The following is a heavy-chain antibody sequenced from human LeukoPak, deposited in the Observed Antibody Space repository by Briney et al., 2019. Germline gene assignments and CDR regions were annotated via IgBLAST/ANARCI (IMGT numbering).Heavy chain of an antibody. J-gene: IGHJ3*02. CDR2: IKQDGSEK. V-gene: IGHV3-7*01. D-gene: IGHD2-2*02. CDR3: ARVRGGYCSGTSCYNAFDI. Sequence: GGSLRLSCAASGFTFSSYWMDWVRQAPGKGLEWVANIKQDGSEKYYVNTVKGRFTISRDNAQNSLHLQMNSLRGEDTAVYYCARVRGGYCSGTSCYNAFDIWGQGTMVTVSS. CDR1: GFTFSSYW.